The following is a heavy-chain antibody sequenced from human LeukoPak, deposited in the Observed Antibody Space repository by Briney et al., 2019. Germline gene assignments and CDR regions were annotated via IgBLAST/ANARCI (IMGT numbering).Heavy chain of an antibody. CDR2: IYHSGST. D-gene: IGHD4-17*01. CDR1: GGSVSSTNW. J-gene: IGHJ4*02. V-gene: IGHV4-4*02. Sequence: PSETLSLTCAVSGGSVSSTNWWNLVRQPPGEGLEWIGEIYHSGSTNYNPSLKSRVTMSVDKPKNQLSLTLSSVTAADTAVYYCARGEDYGEDFDYWGQGTLVTVSS. CDR3: ARGEDYGEDFDY.